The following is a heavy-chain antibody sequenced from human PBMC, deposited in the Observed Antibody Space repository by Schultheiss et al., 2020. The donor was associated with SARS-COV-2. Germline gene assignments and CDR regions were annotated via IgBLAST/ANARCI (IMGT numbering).Heavy chain of an antibody. D-gene: IGHD4-17*01. V-gene: IGHV3-30*19. CDR2: IWYDGSNK. Sequence: GGSLRLSCAASGFTFSSYGMHWVRQAPGKGLEWVAVIWYDGSNKYYADSVKGRFTISRDNSKNTLYLQMNSLRAEDTAVYYCARGDYGDYEAYYYYGMDVWGQGTTVTVSS. J-gene: IGHJ6*02. CDR1: GFTFSSYG. CDR3: ARGDYGDYEAYYYYGMDV.